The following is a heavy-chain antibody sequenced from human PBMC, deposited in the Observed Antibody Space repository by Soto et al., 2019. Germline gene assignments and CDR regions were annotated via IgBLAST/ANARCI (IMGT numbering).Heavy chain of an antibody. CDR3: ARGPRGWYGFDY. D-gene: IGHD6-19*01. J-gene: IGHJ4*02. CDR1: GFTFSSDW. CDR2: MNGDGSMT. V-gene: IGHV3-74*01. Sequence: EVQLVESGGGLVQPGGSLRLSCTASGFTFSSDWMHWVRQAPGKGPVWVSRMNGDGSMTNYADLVKGRFAISRDNAKNTLYLQMYSLSAEDTAVYYCARGPRGWYGFDYWGRGTLVTVSS.